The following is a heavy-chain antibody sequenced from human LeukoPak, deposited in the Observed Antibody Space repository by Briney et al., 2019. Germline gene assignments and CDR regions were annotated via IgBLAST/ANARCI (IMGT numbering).Heavy chain of an antibody. CDR2: ISSSGRTI. V-gene: IGHV3-11*01. CDR1: AFTFSDSY. Sequence: GGSLRLSCAASAFTFSDSYFSWIRQAPGKGLEWVSYISSSGRTIYYADSVKGRFTISRDNAKNSLYLQMNSLRAEDTAVYYCARDSGRLPLNYFDDWGQGTLVTVSS. CDR3: ARDSGRLPLNYFDD. D-gene: IGHD2-21*01. J-gene: IGHJ4*02.